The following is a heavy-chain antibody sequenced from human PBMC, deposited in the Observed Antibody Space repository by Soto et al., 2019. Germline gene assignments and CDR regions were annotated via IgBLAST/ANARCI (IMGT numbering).Heavy chain of an antibody. CDR3: ARVGSLITV. CDR1: GFTFSTYS. V-gene: IGHV3-21*01. D-gene: IGHD3-10*01. Sequence: GGSLRLSCAASGFTFSTYSMNWVRQAPGKGLEWVSSISYTSTYIYYADSVKGRFTISRDNAKNSLFLQMNSLRAEDTAVYYCARVGSLITVWGQGTLVTVSS. CDR2: ISYTSTYI. J-gene: IGHJ4*02.